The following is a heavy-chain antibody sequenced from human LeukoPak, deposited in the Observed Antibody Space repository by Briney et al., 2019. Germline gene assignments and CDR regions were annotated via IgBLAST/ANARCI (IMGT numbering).Heavy chain of an antibody. Sequence: SETLSLTCTVSGDSISNYYWSWVRQPAGKGLEWIGRIYASGSSNYNPSLKSRITMSVDTSKNQFSLKLSSVTAADTAVYYCARCLNTYYYDNSGHSPEHYYMDVWGKGTTVIVSS. V-gene: IGHV4-4*07. CDR3: ARCLNTYYYDNSGHSPEHYYMDV. CDR1: GDSISNYY. CDR2: IYASGSS. J-gene: IGHJ6*03. D-gene: IGHD3-22*01.